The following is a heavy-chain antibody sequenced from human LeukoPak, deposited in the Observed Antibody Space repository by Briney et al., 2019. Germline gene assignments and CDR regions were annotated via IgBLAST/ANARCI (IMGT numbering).Heavy chain of an antibody. Sequence: ASVKVSCKSSGYTFTSYYILCVRQAPGQGLEWMGVINPSGGGTSYAQKFQSRVTMTRDTSTSTVYMDLRSLRSEDTAVYFCARDMLAVPSNWFDPWGQGSLVTVSS. CDR3: ARDMLAVPSNWFDP. CDR1: GYTFTSYY. D-gene: IGHD2-8*01. J-gene: IGHJ5*02. V-gene: IGHV1-46*01. CDR2: INPSGGGT.